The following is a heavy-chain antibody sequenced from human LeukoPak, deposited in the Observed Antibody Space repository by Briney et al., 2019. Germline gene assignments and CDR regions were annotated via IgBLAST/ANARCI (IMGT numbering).Heavy chain of an antibody. Sequence: ASVKVSCKASGYTFTSYYMHWVRQAPGQGLEWMGIINPSGGSTSYAQKFQGRVTMTRDTSTSTVYMELNSLRAEDTAVYYCAKGSHITGKTREAFDIWGQGTMVTVSS. D-gene: IGHD1/OR15-1a*01. CDR1: GYTFTSYY. V-gene: IGHV1-46*01. CDR3: AKGSHITGKTREAFDI. J-gene: IGHJ3*02. CDR2: INPSGGST.